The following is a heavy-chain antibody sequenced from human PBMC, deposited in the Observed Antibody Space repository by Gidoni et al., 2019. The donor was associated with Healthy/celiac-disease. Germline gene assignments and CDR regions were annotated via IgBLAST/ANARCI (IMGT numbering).Heavy chain of an antibody. V-gene: IGHV3-43D*04. D-gene: IGHD4-17*01. J-gene: IGHJ4*02. Sequence: EVQLVESGGVVVQPGGSLRLSCAASGFTFDDYAMHWVRPAPGKGLEWVSLISWDGGSTYYADSVKGRFTISRDNSKNSLYLQMNSLRAEDTALYYCAKDLDYGDYGPGDYWGQGTLVTVSS. CDR2: ISWDGGST. CDR3: AKDLDYGDYGPGDY. CDR1: GFTFDDYA.